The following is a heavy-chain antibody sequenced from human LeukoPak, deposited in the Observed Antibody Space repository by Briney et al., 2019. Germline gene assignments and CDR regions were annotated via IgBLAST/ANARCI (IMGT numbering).Heavy chain of an antibody. D-gene: IGHD2-15*01. V-gene: IGHV3-23*01. CDR2: ISGSGGST. J-gene: IGHJ4*02. Sequence: GGSLRLSCAASGFTFSSYAMSWVRQAPGKGLEWVSAISGSGGSTYYADSVKGRFTISRDNSKNTLYLQMNSLRAEDTAVYYCAKAYGYPSWGWWYYFDYWGQGTLVTVSS. CDR3: AKAYGYPSWGWWYYFDY. CDR1: GFTFSSYA.